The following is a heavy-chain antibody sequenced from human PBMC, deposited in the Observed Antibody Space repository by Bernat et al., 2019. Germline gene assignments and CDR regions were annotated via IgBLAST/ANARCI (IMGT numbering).Heavy chain of an antibody. D-gene: IGHD3-16*01. CDR1: GGSISSSSYY. J-gene: IGHJ3*02. Sequence: QLQLQESGPGLVKPSETLSLTCTVSGGSISSSSYYCGWIRQPPGKGLAWIGRIYYSGSTYYNPSLKRRVTISVDTSKNQFSLELSSVTAADTAVYYCERHGGGSDDAFDIWGQGTMVTVSS. V-gene: IGHV4-39*01. CDR2: IYYSGST. CDR3: ERHGGGSDDAFDI.